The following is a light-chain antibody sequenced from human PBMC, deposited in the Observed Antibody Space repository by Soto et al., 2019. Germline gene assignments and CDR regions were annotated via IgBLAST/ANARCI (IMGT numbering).Light chain of an antibody. J-gene: IGKJ1*01. Sequence: EIVMTQSPATLSVSPGERATLSCRVSQSVSSNLAWYQQKPGQAPRFLIYGASSRATGIPDRFSGSGSGTDFTLTISRLEPEDFAVYYCQQYGRSPTTFGQGTKVDIK. CDR3: QQYGRSPTT. V-gene: IGKV3-20*01. CDR1: QSVSSN. CDR2: GAS.